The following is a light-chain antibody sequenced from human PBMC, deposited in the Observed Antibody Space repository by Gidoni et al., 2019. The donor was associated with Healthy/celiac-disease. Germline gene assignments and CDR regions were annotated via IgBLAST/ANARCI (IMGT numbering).Light chain of an antibody. CDR2: DAS. V-gene: IGKV1-33*01. Sequence: DIQMTQSHSSLSASVGDRVTITCQASQDISNYLNWYQQKPGKAPKLLIDDASNLETGVPSMFSGSGSGTDFTFTISSLQPEDIATYYCQQYDNLPLTFGGGTKVEIK. CDR3: QQYDNLPLT. CDR1: QDISNY. J-gene: IGKJ4*01.